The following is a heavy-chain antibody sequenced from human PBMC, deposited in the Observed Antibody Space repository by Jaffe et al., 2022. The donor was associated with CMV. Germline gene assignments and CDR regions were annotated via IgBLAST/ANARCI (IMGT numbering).Heavy chain of an antibody. D-gene: IGHD2-8*01. CDR3: TTALMKRLYYYYGMDV. J-gene: IGHJ6*02. CDR2: IKSKTDGGTT. V-gene: IGHV3-15*01. Sequence: EVQLVESGGGLVKPGGSLRLSCAASGFTFSNAWMSWVRQAPGKGLEWVGRIKSKTDGGTTDYAAPVKGRFTISRDDSKNTLYLQMNSLKTEDTAVYYCTTALMKRLYYYYGMDVWGQGTTVTVSS. CDR1: GFTFSNAW.